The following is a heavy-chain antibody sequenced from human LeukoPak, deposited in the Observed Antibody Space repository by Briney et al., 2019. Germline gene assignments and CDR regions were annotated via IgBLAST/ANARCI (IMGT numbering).Heavy chain of an antibody. CDR1: GFTFSNAY. V-gene: IGHV3-15*07. CDR3: VKDSPPRYSGSPPAY. D-gene: IGHD1-26*01. CDR2: IKPKTDGETT. Sequence: GGSLRLSCAASGFTFSNAYMNWVRQAPGKGLEWVGRIKPKTDGETTEYAAPVKGRFSISRDDSKNMLYLQMNSLRADDTAVYYCVKDSPPRYSGSPPAYWGQGTLVTVSS. J-gene: IGHJ4*02.